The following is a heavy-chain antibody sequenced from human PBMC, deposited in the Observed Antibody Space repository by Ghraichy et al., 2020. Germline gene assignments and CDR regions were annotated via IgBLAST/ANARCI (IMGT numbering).Heavy chain of an antibody. V-gene: IGHV4-59*01. CDR3: ARENTIFGGIDAFDI. Sequence: SETLSLTCTVSGGSISSYYWSWIRQPPGKGLEWIGYIYYSGSTNYNPSLKSRVTISVDTSKNQFSLKLSSVTAADTAVYYCARENTIFGGIDAFDIWGQGTMVTVSS. J-gene: IGHJ3*02. CDR1: GGSISSYY. D-gene: IGHD3-3*01. CDR2: IYYSGST.